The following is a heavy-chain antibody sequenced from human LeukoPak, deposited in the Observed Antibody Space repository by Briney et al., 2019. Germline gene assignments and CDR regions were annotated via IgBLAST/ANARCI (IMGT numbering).Heavy chain of an antibody. J-gene: IGHJ4*02. CDR1: GYTFTSYG. CDR3: ARASGSGWLINYFDY. Sequence: ASVKVSCKASGYTFTSYGISWVRQAPGQGLEWMGWISAYNGNTNYAQKLQGRVTMTTHTSTSTAYMELRSLRSDDTAVYYCARASGSGWLINYFDYWGQGTLVTVSS. V-gene: IGHV1-18*01. CDR2: ISAYNGNT. D-gene: IGHD3-9*01.